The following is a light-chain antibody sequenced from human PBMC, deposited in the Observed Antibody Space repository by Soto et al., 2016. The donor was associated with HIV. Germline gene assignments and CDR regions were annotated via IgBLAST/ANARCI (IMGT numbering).Light chain of an antibody. CDR2: GQS. Sequence: SSERTQDPAVSVALGQTVKITCQGDSLRSYYATWYQQKPGQAPVFVIYGQSNRPSGIPDRFSGSSSGDRASLTITGAQAEDEADYYCMSRDNNTNPVIFGGGTKLTVL. CDR3: MSRDNNTNPVI. J-gene: IGLJ2*01. V-gene: IGLV3-19*01. CDR1: SLRSYY.